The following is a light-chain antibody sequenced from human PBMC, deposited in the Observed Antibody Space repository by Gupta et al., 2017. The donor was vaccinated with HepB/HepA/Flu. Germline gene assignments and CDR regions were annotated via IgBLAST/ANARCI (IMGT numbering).Light chain of an antibody. CDR3: QQYGTEPRS. V-gene: IGKV3-20*01. CDR1: QSVSSRY. CDR2: ISS. J-gene: IGKJ2*03. Sequence: VLTQPPGTLSLSPGERATLSCRASQSVSSRYLAWSQQKPGQAPRLLIYISSSRATGIPDRLSGSGSGTDCTLTSSGLETEDLAVYDCQQYGTEPRSCGQGTKLEIK.